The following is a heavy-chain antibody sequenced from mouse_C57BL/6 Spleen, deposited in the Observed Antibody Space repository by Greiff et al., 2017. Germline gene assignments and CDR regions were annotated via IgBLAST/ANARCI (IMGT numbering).Heavy chain of an antibody. J-gene: IGHJ2*02. Sequence: DVHLVESGGGLVKPGGSLKLSCAASGFTFSSYAMSWVRQTPEKRLEWVATISDGGSYTYYPDNVKGRFTISRDNAKNNLYLQMSHLKSEDTAMYYCARGGDLLVFDYWGQGTSLTVSS. CDR1: GFTFSSYA. CDR2: ISDGGSYT. V-gene: IGHV5-4*01. D-gene: IGHD2-10*01. CDR3: ARGGDLLVFDY.